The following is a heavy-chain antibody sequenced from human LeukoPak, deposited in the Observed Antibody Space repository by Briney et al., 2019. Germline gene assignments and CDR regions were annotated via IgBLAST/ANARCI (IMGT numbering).Heavy chain of an antibody. V-gene: IGHV4-34*01. CDR3: ARVSDKVLLWFGVQARFDP. Sequence: SETLSLTCAVYGGSFSGYYWSWIRQPPGKGLEWIGEINHSGSTNYNPSLKSRVTISVDTSKNQFSLKLSSVTAADTAVYYCARVSDKVLLWFGVQARFDPWGQGTLVTVSS. CDR1: GGSFSGYY. J-gene: IGHJ5*02. D-gene: IGHD3-10*01. CDR2: INHSGST.